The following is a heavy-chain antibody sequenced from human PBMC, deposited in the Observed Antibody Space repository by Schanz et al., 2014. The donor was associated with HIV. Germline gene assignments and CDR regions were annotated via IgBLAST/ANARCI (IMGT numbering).Heavy chain of an antibody. V-gene: IGHV1-18*01. D-gene: IGHD2-21*02. CDR1: GYTFTRHG. CDR2: IRGYNGNT. CDR3: ARDQESDWYGPSMSDV. J-gene: IGHJ6*02. Sequence: QVQLVQSGAEVKKSGASVKVSCKTSGYTFTRHGISWVRQAPGQGPEWMGWIRGYNGNTHYAQNVQGRVTMTRDTSTSTAYMELRSLRLDDTAMYYCARDQESDWYGPSMSDVWGQGTAVTVSS.